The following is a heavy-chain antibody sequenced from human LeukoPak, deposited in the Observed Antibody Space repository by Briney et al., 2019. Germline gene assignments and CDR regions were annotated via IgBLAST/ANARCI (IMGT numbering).Heavy chain of an antibody. CDR1: GFTFSSYA. V-gene: IGHV3-23*01. D-gene: IGHD1-1*01. CDR2: ISGSGGST. CDR3: AKDRDWNYDYYYMDV. J-gene: IGHJ6*03. Sequence: GGSLRLSCAASGFTFSSYAMSWVRQAPGKGLEWVSAISGSGGSTYYADSVKGRFTISRDNSKNTLYLQMNSLRAEDTAVYYCAKDRDWNYDYYYMDVWGKGTTVTVSS.